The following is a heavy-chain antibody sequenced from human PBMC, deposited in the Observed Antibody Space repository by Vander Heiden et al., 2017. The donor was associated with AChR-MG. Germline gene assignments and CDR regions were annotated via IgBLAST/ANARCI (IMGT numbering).Heavy chain of an antibody. CDR1: GFSLSNARMG. D-gene: IGHD4-4*01. CDR3: ARIWGGYSNYLHYYYYYYMDV. CDR2: IFSNDEK. V-gene: IGHV2-26*01. J-gene: IGHJ6*03. Sequence: QVTLKESGPVLVKPTETLTLTCTVSGFSLSNARMGVSWIRQPPGKALEWLAHIFSNDEKSYSTSLKSRLTISKDTSKSQVVLTMTNMDPVDTATYYCARIWGGYSNYLHYYYYYYMDVWGKGTTVTVSS.